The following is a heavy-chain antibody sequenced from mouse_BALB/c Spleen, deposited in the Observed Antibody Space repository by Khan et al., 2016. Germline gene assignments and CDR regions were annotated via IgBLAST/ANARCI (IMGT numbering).Heavy chain of an antibody. CDR2: IWRGGST. D-gene: IGHD2-1*01. CDR3: AKNNGNLYAMDY. J-gene: IGHJ4*01. V-gene: IGHV2-5-1*01. Sequence: QVQLKQSGPSLVQPSQSLSITCTVSGFSLTSYGVHWVRQSPGKGLEWLGVIWRGGSTNYNAAFMSRLSISKENSKSQVFFKMNSLQADDTAIYYCAKNNGNLYAMDYWGQGTSVTVSS. CDR1: GFSLTSYG.